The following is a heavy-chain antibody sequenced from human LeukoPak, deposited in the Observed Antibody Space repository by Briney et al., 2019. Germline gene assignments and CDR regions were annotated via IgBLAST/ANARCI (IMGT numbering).Heavy chain of an antibody. CDR1: GFTFNTYT. CDR3: ARDPYSGNYGTYYYYYMDV. CDR2: ITSSGTYT. Sequence: KTGGSLRLSCAASGFTFNTYTMNWVRQAPGKAMEWVSSITSSGTYTFYADSVKGRFTISRDNAKNSLYLQMDSLGPEDTAVYYCARDPYSGNYGTYYYYYMDVWGKGTTVTISS. V-gene: IGHV3-21*01. J-gene: IGHJ6*03. D-gene: IGHD1-26*01.